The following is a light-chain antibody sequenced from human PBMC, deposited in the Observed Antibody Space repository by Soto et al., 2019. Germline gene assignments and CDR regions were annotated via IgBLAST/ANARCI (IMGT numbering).Light chain of an antibody. V-gene: IGKV1-39*01. Sequence: DIQMTQSPSSLSASVGDTVTITCRASQRISTNLNWYQQKAGKAPNLLLYAASSLQSGVPSRFSGSGSGTEFTLTISSLQPEDFATYYCQQSYSTPRSFGQGTKLEIK. CDR3: QQSYSTPRS. J-gene: IGKJ2*03. CDR1: QRISTN. CDR2: AAS.